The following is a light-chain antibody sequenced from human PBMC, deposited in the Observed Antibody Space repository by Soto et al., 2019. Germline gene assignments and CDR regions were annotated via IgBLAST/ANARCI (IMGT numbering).Light chain of an antibody. V-gene: IGKV1-33*01. J-gene: IGKJ2*01. Sequence: DIQMTQSPSSLSASVGDRVTITCQASQDIGNFLNWYQQKPGKAPKLLIYDASNLQTGVPSRFSGSGSGTHFTFTIIRLQPEDSATYYCHQYDNVPQTFGQGTKLEIK. CDR2: DAS. CDR3: HQYDNVPQT. CDR1: QDIGNF.